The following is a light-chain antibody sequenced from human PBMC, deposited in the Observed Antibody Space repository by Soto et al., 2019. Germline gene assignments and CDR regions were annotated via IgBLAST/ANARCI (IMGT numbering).Light chain of an antibody. Sequence: DSVVPPSPGTLSLSPGERATLSCKASQSVTSNCLAWYQQKPGQAPRLLIYAASSRATGIPDRFSGSGSGTDFTLTISRLEPEDFAVYYCQQCGSSPNTFGQGTRLEIK. V-gene: IGKV3-20*01. CDR3: QQCGSSPNT. CDR2: AAS. J-gene: IGKJ5*01. CDR1: QSVTSNC.